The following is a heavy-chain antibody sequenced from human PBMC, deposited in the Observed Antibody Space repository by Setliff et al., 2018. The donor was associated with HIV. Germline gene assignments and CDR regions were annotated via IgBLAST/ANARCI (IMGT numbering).Heavy chain of an antibody. CDR2: IKRDGSET. D-gene: IGHD6-25*01. CDR3: TRGHYSGSAG. CDR1: GGSFPAYY. Sequence: PSETLSLTCAVYGGSFPAYYLNWVRQAPGKGLEWVANIKRDGSETYYVDSVKGRFTVSRDNAKNSVFLQMNSLRADDTAMYYCTRGHYSGSAGWGRGTLVTVSS. V-gene: IGHV3-7*03. J-gene: IGHJ4*02.